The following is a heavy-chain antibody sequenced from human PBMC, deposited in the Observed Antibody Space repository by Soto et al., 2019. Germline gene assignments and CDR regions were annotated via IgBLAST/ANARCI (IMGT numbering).Heavy chain of an antibody. J-gene: IGHJ3*02. CDR1: GFVFSSYA. D-gene: IGHD6-19*01. Sequence: EVPFLESGGGLVQPGGSLRLSCAASGFVFSSYAMSWVRQAPGKGLEWVSAISGSGTTAYYADSVKGRFIFSRDNPKNTMYLQMNSLRAEDTAVYFCAKTTDGWFSAFEIWGQGTVVTVSS. V-gene: IGHV3-23*01. CDR3: AKTTDGWFSAFEI. CDR2: ISGSGTTA.